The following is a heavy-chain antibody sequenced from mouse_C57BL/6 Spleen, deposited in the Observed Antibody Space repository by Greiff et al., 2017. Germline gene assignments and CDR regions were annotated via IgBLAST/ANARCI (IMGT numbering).Heavy chain of an antibody. CDR3: ARSFGVLRSYCCDY. Sequence: QVQLQQPGAELVKPGASVKMSCKASGYTFTSYWITWVKQRPGQGLEWIGDIYPGSGSTNYNEKFKSKATLTVDTSSSTAYMQLSSLTSEDSAVXYCARSFGVLRSYCCDYWGQGTTLTVSS. CDR2: IYPGSGST. D-gene: IGHD2-14*01. J-gene: IGHJ2*01. CDR1: GYTFTSYW. V-gene: IGHV1-55*01.